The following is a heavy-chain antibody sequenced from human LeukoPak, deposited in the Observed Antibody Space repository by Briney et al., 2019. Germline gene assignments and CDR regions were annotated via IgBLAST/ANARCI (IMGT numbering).Heavy chain of an antibody. CDR3: AKDHYWSIDY. J-gene: IGHJ4*02. CDR2: IKGDGIST. CDR1: GFYFSSNW. V-gene: IGHV3-74*01. Sequence: GGSLRLSCAASGFYFSSNWMHWVRHAPGQGLVWVSRIKGDGISTNYADSVKGRFTISRDIAKNTLYLQMNSLRAEDTGVYYCAKDHYWSIDYWGRGTLVTVSS. D-gene: IGHD3-3*01.